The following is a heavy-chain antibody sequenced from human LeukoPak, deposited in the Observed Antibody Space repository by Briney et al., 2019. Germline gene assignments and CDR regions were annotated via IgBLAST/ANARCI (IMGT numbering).Heavy chain of an antibody. CDR2: ISSSSSTI. CDR1: GFTFSSYS. J-gene: IGHJ6*02. Sequence: GGSLRLSCAASGFTFSSYSMNWVRQAPGKGLEWVSYISSSSSTIYYADSVKGRFTISRDNAKNSLYLQMNSLRDEDTAVYYCARDRVRYCSSTSCKGVYYYYGMDVWGQGTTVTVSS. V-gene: IGHV3-48*02. D-gene: IGHD2-2*01. CDR3: ARDRVRYCSSTSCKGVYYYYGMDV.